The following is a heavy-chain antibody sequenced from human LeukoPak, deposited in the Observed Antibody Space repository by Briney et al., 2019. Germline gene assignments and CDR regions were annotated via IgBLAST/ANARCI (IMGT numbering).Heavy chain of an antibody. D-gene: IGHD6-13*01. V-gene: IGHV4-61*02. CDR1: GGSISSGSYY. Sequence: SQTLSLTCTVSGGSISSGSYYWSWIRQPAGKGLEWIGRIYTSGSTNYNPSLKSRVTISVDTSKNQFSLKLSSVTAADTAVYYCARVSSSWNAFDIWGQGTMVTVSS. CDR3: ARVSSSWNAFDI. CDR2: IYTSGST. J-gene: IGHJ3*02.